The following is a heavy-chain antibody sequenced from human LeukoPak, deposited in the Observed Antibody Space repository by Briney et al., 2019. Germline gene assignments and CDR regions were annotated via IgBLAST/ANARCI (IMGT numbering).Heavy chain of an antibody. Sequence: PSETLSLTCAVYGGAFSGYSWCWIRQPPGKGLEWIGEIDPNGTTNYNPSLKSRVIVSVDTSKNQFSLNLNSVTAADTALYYCARGRSYEYGDYDYWGQGTLVTVSS. D-gene: IGHD3-16*01. V-gene: IGHV4-34*01. J-gene: IGHJ4*02. CDR1: GGAFSGYS. CDR2: IDPNGTT. CDR3: ARGRSYEYGDYDY.